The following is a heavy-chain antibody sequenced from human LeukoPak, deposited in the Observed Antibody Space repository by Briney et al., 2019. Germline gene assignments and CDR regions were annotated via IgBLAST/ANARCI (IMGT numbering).Heavy chain of an antibody. J-gene: IGHJ6*02. Sequence: SETLSLTCNVSGGSFSGYFWSWIRQPAGKGLEWIGRIYTSGSTNYNPSLKSRVIMSVDTSKNQFSLNLSSVTAADTAVYYCARVGGMVRGPIDLMGVWGQGTTVTVSS. CDR2: IYTSGST. D-gene: IGHD3-10*01. CDR1: GGSFSGYF. CDR3: ARVGGMVRGPIDLMGV. V-gene: IGHV4-4*07.